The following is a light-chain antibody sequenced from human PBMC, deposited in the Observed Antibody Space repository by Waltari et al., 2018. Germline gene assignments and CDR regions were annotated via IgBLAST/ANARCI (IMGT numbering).Light chain of an antibody. CDR2: KVS. CDR3: GQGTHWPT. V-gene: IGKV2-30*02. CDR1: QSLVHSDGNTY. Sequence: DVVMTQSPLSLPITPGQPASISCRSSQSLVHSDGNTYLSWYQQKPGQPPRLLIYKVSNRESGVPDRFSGSGAGTDFALKISRVEAEDVGVYYCGQGTHWPTFGQGTKVEIK. J-gene: IGKJ1*01.